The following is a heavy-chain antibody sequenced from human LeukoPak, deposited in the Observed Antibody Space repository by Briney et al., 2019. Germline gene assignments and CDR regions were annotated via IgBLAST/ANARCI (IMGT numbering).Heavy chain of an antibody. J-gene: IGHJ3*02. CDR3: ARDSTTSYYDSSGYPPYAFDI. D-gene: IGHD3-22*01. V-gene: IGHV1-18*01. CDR1: DYTFTSYG. CDR2: ISAYNGNA. Sequence: ASVKVSCKASDYTFTSYGIIWVRQAPGQGLDWMGWISAYNGNAKYAQKVQGRVTMTTDTSTRTAYMELRSLRSDDTAVYYCARDSTTSYYDSSGYPPYAFDIWGQGTLVTVSS.